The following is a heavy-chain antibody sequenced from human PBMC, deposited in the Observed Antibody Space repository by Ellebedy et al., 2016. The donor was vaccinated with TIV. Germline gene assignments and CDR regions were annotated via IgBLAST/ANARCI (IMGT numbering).Heavy chain of an antibody. CDR3: ARGKEKEILTDYFDY. CDR2: FYTSGST. CDR1: GGSISNDY. J-gene: IGHJ4*02. Sequence: SETLSLXCTVSGGSISNDYWNWIRQPAGKGLEWIGRFYTSGSTNYNPSLKSRVTMSVDTSKNEFSLKLSSVTAADTAVYYCARGKEKEILTDYFDYWGQGTLVTVSS. V-gene: IGHV4-4*07. D-gene: IGHD5-24*01.